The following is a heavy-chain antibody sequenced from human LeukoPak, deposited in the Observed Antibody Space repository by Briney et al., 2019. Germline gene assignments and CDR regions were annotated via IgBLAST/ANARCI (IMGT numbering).Heavy chain of an antibody. CDR1: GFTFSSYA. V-gene: IGHV3-30*04. Sequence: GGSLRLSCAASGFTFSSYAMHWVRQAPGKGLEGVAVISYDGSNKYYADSVKGRFTISRDNSKNTLYLQMNSLRAEDTAVYYCARFAGTGSGSYYPPYYYYGMDVWGKGTTVTVSS. D-gene: IGHD3-10*01. CDR3: ARFAGTGSGSYYPPYYYYGMDV. J-gene: IGHJ6*04. CDR2: ISYDGSNK.